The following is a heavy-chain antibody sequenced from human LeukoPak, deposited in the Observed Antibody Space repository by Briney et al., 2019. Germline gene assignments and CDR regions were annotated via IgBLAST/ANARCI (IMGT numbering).Heavy chain of an antibody. J-gene: IGHJ5*02. CDR3: ARGHAIVVVVAATVWFDP. CDR2: INHSGST. D-gene: IGHD2-15*01. CDR1: GGSFSGYY. V-gene: IGHV4-34*01. Sequence: SETLSLTCAVYGGSFSGYYWSWIRQPPGKGLEWIGEINHSGSTNYNPSLESRVTISVDTSKNQFSLKLSSVTAADTAVYYCARGHAIVVVVAATVWFDPWGQGTLVTVSS.